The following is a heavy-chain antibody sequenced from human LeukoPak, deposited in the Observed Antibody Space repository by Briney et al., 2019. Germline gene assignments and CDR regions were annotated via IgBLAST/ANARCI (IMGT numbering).Heavy chain of an antibody. CDR1: GFTFTNYA. CDR3: TTDSSGYSGYDFVDY. Sequence: PGKSLRLSCAASGFTFTNYAIHWVRQAPGKGLEWVGRIKSKTDGGTTDYAAPVKGRFTISRDDSKNTLYLQMNSLKTEDTAVYYCTTDSSGYSGYDFVDYWGQGTLVTVSS. D-gene: IGHD5-12*01. CDR2: IKSKTDGGTT. J-gene: IGHJ4*02. V-gene: IGHV3-15*01.